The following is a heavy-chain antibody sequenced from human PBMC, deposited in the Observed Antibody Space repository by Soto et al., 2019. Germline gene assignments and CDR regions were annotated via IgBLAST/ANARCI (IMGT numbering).Heavy chain of an antibody. CDR1: GGSISSGCYY. J-gene: IGHJ4*02. D-gene: IGHD3-16*01. CDR2: IYYRGST. CDR3: ARGVLH. V-gene: IGHV4-31*03. Sequence: QVQLQESGPGLVKPSQTLSLTCTVSGGSISSGCYYWSWIRQHPGKGLECIGSIYYRGSTYINPSLKSRVTISVDTSKNQLSLKLSSVTAADPGVYYCARGVLHWGQGTLGTVSS.